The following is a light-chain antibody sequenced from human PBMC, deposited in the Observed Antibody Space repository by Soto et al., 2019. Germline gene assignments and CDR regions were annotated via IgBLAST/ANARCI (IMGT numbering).Light chain of an antibody. CDR3: HQYGSSPET. Sequence: EIVLTQSPGTLSLSPGERATLSCRASQSVSSSYLAWYQQKPGQAPRLLIYGASSRATGIPDRFSGSGSGTDFTLTISRLEPDDFAVYYCHQYGSSPETVGQGTKVEIK. CDR2: GAS. J-gene: IGKJ1*01. V-gene: IGKV3-20*01. CDR1: QSVSSSY.